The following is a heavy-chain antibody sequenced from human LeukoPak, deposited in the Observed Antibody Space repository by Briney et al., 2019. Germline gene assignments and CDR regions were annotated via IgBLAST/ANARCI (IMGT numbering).Heavy chain of an antibody. CDR3: ARDGSTMVRGAPIDY. Sequence: GGSLRLSCAAPGFTVSSNYMSWVRQAPGKGLEWVSVIYSGGSTYYADSVKGRFTISRDNSKNTLYLQMNSLRAEDTAVYYCARDGSTMVRGAPIDYWGQGTLVTDSS. V-gene: IGHV3-66*01. CDR2: IYSGGST. J-gene: IGHJ4*02. D-gene: IGHD3-10*01. CDR1: GFTVSSNY.